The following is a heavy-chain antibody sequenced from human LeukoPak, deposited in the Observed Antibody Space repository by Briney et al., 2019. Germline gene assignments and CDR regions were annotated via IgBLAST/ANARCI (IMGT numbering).Heavy chain of an antibody. CDR2: FSYSGST. J-gene: IGHJ4*02. D-gene: IGHD3-10*01. V-gene: IGHV4-39*07. Sequence: SETLSLTCTVSGDSISSSSYYWGWIRQPPGKGLEWIGSFSYSGSTYYNPSLKSRVTISVDTSKNQFSLKLSSVTAADTAVYYCARGSNYYGSGSYYIGSYWGQGTLVTVSS. CDR3: ARGSNYYGSGSYYIGSY. CDR1: GDSISSSSYY.